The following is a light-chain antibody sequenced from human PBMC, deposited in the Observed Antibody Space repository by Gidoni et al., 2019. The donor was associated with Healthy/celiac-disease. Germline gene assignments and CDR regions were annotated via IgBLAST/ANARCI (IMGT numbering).Light chain of an antibody. Sequence: DIHMTQSPSSLSASVGDRVTITCQASQDISNYLNWYQQKPGKAPKRLIYDASNLETGGPSRFSGSGCGTDFTFTISSLQPEDIATYYCQQYDNLLLFTFGPGTKVDIK. CDR2: DAS. J-gene: IGKJ3*01. V-gene: IGKV1-33*01. CDR1: QDISNY. CDR3: QQYDNLLLFT.